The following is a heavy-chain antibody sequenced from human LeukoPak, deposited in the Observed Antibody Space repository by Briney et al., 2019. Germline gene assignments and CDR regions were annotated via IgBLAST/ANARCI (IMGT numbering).Heavy chain of an antibody. CDR2: IYPGDFDT. CDR1: GYSFITYW. D-gene: IGHD3-3*01. CDR3: ARIDDFWSATDGFDI. Sequence: GESLKISCKGSGYSFITYWIGWVRQVPGKGLEWMGIIYPGDFDTRYSPSFQGQVTISVDKSISTAYLQWSSLKASDTAMYYCARIDDFWSATDGFDIWGQGTMVTVSS. J-gene: IGHJ3*02. V-gene: IGHV5-51*01.